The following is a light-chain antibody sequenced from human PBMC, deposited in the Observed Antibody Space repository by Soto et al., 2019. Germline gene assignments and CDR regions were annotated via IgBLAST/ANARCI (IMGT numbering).Light chain of an antibody. V-gene: IGLV2-14*01. J-gene: IGLJ2*01. CDR3: SSYSGSTTHIL. CDR2: DVT. CDR1: SSDIGGYNY. Sequence: QSALTQPASVSGSPGQSITISCTGSSSDIGGYNYVSWYQQHPGKAPKLIIYDVTYQPSGLSYRFSASKSGSTASLTISGLQPEDEDDYYCSSYSGSTTHILFGGGTKLTVL.